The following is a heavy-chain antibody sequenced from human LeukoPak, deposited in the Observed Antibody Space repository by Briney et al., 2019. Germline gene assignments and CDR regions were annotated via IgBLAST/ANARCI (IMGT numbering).Heavy chain of an antibody. CDR3: AGGRPDAFDI. V-gene: IGHV4-34*01. CDR1: GGSFSGYY. Sequence: SETLSLTCAVYGGSFSGYYWSWIRQPPGKGLEWIGEINHSGSTNYNPSLKSRVTISVDTSKNQFSLKLSSVTAADTAVYYCAGGRPDAFDIWGQGTMVTASS. CDR2: INHSGST. J-gene: IGHJ3*02.